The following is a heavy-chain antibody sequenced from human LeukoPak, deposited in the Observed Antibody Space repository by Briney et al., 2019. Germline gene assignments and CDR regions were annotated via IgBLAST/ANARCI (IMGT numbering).Heavy chain of an antibody. CDR3: ARGYCSSTGCYRGHYYYYYGMDV. D-gene: IGHD2-2*01. J-gene: IGHJ6*02. Sequence: SETLSLTCAVYGGSFSGYYWSWIRQPPGKGLEWIGEINHSGSTNYNPSLKSRVTISVDTSKNQFSLKLSSVTAADTAVYYCARGYCSSTGCYRGHYYYYYGMDVWGQGTTVTVSS. CDR2: INHSGST. V-gene: IGHV4-34*01. CDR1: GGSFSGYY.